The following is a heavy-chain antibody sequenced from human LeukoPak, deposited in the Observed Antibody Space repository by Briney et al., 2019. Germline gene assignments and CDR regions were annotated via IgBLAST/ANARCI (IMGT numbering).Heavy chain of an antibody. D-gene: IGHD4-17*01. CDR1: GGSISSSSYY. J-gene: IGHJ5*02. V-gene: IGHV4-39*07. Sequence: SETLSLTCTVSGGSISSSSYYWGWIRQPPGKGLEWIGSIYYSGSTYYNPSLKSRVTISVDTSKNQFSLKLSSVTAADTAVYYCARCTYGDYGNWFDPWGQGTLVTVSS. CDR3: ARCTYGDYGNWFDP. CDR2: IYYSGST.